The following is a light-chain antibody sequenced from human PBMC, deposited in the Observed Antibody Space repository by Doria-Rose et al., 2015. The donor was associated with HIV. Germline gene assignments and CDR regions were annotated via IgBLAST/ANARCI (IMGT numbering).Light chain of an antibody. CDR3: HQYGTSWT. CDR1: QSFSSTY. CDR2: DGS. J-gene: IGKJ1*01. V-gene: IGKV3-20*01. Sequence: TQSPGTLSLSPGGRATLSCRASQSFSSTYLAWYQQNPGQAPSLLIYDGSTRATGIPDRFSASGSGTDFPLTINRLEPEDFALYYCHQYGTSWTFGQGTKVEI.